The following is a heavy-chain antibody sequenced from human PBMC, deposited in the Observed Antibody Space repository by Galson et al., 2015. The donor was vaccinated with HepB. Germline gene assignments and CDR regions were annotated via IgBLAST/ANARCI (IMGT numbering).Heavy chain of an antibody. CDR1: GYTFTRYA. Sequence: SVKVSCKASGYTFTRYAMHWVRQAPGQRLEWMGWINAGNGNTKYSQKFQGRVTITRDTSASTAYMELSSLRSEDTAVYYCASSGPSVPTVLWYWGQGTLVTVSS. CDR3: ASSGPSVPTVLWY. D-gene: IGHD3-10*01. J-gene: IGHJ4*02. CDR2: INAGNGNT. V-gene: IGHV1-3*01.